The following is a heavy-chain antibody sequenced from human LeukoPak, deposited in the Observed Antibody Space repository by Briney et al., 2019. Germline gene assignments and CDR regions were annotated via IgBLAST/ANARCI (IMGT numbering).Heavy chain of an antibody. CDR3: ARGRLGYCSSTSCYRGFDP. CDR1: GYTFTGYY. CDR2: INPNSGGT. V-gene: IGHV1-2*02. J-gene: IGHJ5*02. Sequence: VKVSCKASGYTFTGYYMHWVRQAPGQGLEWMGWINPNSGGTNYAQKFQGRVTMTRDTSISTAYMELSRLRSDDTAVYYCARGRLGYCSSTSCYRGFDPWGQGTLVTVSS. D-gene: IGHD2-2*02.